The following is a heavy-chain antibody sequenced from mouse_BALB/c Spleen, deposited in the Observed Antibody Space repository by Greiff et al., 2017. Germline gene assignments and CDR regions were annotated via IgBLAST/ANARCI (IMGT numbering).Heavy chain of an antibody. V-gene: IGHV3-2*02. CDR2: ISYSGST. Sequence: DVKLVESGPGLVKPSQSLSLTCTVTGYSITSDYAWNWIRQFPGNKLEWMGYISYSGSTSYNPSLKSRISITRDTSKNQFFLQLNSVTTEDTATYYCASSPNWDRYYFDYWGQGTTLTVSS. D-gene: IGHD4-1*01. CDR3: ASSPNWDRYYFDY. J-gene: IGHJ2*01. CDR1: GYSITSDYA.